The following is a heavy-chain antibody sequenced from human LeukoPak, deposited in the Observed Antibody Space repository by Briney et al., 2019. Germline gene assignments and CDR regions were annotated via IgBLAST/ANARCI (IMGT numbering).Heavy chain of an antibody. J-gene: IGHJ4*02. Sequence: GGSLRLSCEASGFTFGSHAMYWVRQAPGKGLEWVAGIFGSGGSPHYADPVKGRFTISRDDSRNTVYLQINSLRAEDTAVYYCGKTTVGYSSGQKPAWPVDYWGQGTLVTVSS. D-gene: IGHD5-18*01. CDR1: GFTFGSHA. V-gene: IGHV3-23*01. CDR3: GKTTVGYSSGQKPAWPVDY. CDR2: IFGSGGSP.